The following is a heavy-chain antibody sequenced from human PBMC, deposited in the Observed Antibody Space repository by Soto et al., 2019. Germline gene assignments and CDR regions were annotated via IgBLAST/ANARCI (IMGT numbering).Heavy chain of an antibody. CDR1: EDTLSSYA. CDR2: IIPFSGTA. J-gene: IGHJ5*02. Sequence: SVKVSCKASEDTLSSYAISWVRQAPGQGLEWMGGIIPFSGTANYAQKFQGRVTTTADKSTSTAYMELSSLRSEDTAVYYCVREGYYDSSGYYPGWFDPWGQGTLVTVSS. D-gene: IGHD3-22*01. V-gene: IGHV1-69*06. CDR3: VREGYYDSSGYYPGWFDP.